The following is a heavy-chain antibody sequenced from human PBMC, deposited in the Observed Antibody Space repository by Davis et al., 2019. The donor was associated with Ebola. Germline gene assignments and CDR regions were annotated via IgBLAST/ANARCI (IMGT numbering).Heavy chain of an antibody. CDR1: GFTFSSYA. Sequence: GESLKISCAASGFTFSSYAMSWVRQAPGKGLEWVSAISGSGGSTYYADSVKGRFTISRDNSKNTLYLQMNSLRAEDTAVYYCARQAHIVVVTARYFDLWGRGTLVTVSS. CDR3: ARQAHIVVVTARYFDL. CDR2: ISGSGGST. D-gene: IGHD2-21*02. J-gene: IGHJ2*01. V-gene: IGHV3-23*01.